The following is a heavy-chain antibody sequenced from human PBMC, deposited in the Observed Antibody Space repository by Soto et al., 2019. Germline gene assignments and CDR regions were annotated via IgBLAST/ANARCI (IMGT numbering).Heavy chain of an antibody. CDR2: LYSDGSHK. V-gene: IGHV3-33*01. CDR3: ARGNVAAAGLFDN. J-gene: IGHJ4*02. CDR1: EFIFATYG. Sequence: QVQLVESGGGVVQPGRSLRLSCVASEFIFATYGMHWVRQAPGKGLEWVAVLYSDGSHKNYADSVKGRFTISRDNSKNTLYLQMYTLRAEDTAVYYCARGNVAAAGLFDNWGQGTLVTVSS. D-gene: IGHD6-13*01.